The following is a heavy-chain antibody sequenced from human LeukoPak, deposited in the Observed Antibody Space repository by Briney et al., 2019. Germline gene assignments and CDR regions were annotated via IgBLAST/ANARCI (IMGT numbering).Heavy chain of an antibody. CDR1: GGSISSYY. CDR3: ARGGYSYGYFDY. V-gene: IGHV4-59*01. Sequence: SETLSLTCTVSGGSISSYYWSWIRQPPGKGLEWIGYIYYSGSTNYNPSFKSRVTISVDTSKNQFSLKLSSVTAADTAVYYCARGGYSYGYFDYWGQGTLVTVSS. D-gene: IGHD5-18*01. J-gene: IGHJ4*02. CDR2: IYYSGST.